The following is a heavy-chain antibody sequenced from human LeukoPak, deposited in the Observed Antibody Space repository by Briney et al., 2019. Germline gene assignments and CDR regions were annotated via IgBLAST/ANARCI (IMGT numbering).Heavy chain of an antibody. V-gene: IGHV3-23*01. D-gene: IGHD6-13*01. Sequence: GGSLRLSCAAAGFTFRNYGMSWVRQAPGKGLEWVAALGGGGHDTFYADSVEGRFTISRDNSKNTLYLQMNSLRAEDTAVYYCAKEEYSSSWHYYYYYGMDVWGQGTTVTVSS. CDR3: AKEEYSSSWHYYYYYGMDV. CDR1: GFTFRNYG. J-gene: IGHJ6*02. CDR2: LGGGGHDT.